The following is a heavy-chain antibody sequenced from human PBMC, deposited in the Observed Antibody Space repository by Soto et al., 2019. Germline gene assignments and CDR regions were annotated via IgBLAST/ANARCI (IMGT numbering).Heavy chain of an antibody. D-gene: IGHD2-21*01. CDR3: ACSSISSPGWFDP. CDR1: GFKYSRYA. V-gene: IGHV3-23*01. CDR2: ISGSGGST. Sequence: PGGAERRSYEACGFKYSRYARSWVHQTTGKGLEWVSAISGSGGSTYYADSVKGRFTISRDNSKNTLYLQMNSLRAEDTAVYYCACSSISSPGWFDPWGQGTLVTVSS. J-gene: IGHJ5*02.